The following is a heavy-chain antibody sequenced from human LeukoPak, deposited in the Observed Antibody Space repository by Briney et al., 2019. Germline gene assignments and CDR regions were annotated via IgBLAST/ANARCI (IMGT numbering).Heavy chain of an antibody. D-gene: IGHD2-2*02. CDR1: GGYISSYY. J-gene: IGHJ6*03. V-gene: IGHV4-59*08. Sequence: PSETLSLTCTVSGGYISSYYWSWIRQPPGEGLEWIGYVYYTGSTNYNPSLKSRVTISVDTSKNQFSLKLSSVTAADTAVYYCARGSAAIRAYYMDVWGKGTTVTVSS. CDR3: ARGSAAIRAYYMDV. CDR2: VYYTGST.